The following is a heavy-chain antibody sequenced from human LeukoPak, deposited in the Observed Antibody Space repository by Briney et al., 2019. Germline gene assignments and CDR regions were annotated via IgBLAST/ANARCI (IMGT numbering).Heavy chain of an antibody. CDR3: ARAPLGPDGMDV. D-gene: IGHD3-3*02. CDR1: GGSISSGAYY. CDR2: IYYSGST. J-gene: IGHJ6*04. Sequence: PSQTLSLTCTVSGGSISSGAYYWSWIRQHPGKGLEWIGYIYYSGSTYYNPSLKSRVTISVDTSKNQFSLKLSSVTAADTAVYYCARAPLGPDGMDVWGKGTTVTVSS. V-gene: IGHV4-31*03.